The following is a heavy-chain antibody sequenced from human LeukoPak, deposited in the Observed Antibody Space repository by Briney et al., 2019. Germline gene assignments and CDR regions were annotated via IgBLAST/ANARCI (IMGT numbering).Heavy chain of an antibody. D-gene: IGHD6-19*01. CDR1: GGSFSGYY. V-gene: IGHV4-34*01. CDR3: ARAVFGSGLD. CDR2: INHSGST. J-gene: IGHJ4*02. Sequence: PSETLSLTCAVYGGSFSGYYWSWIRQPPGKGLEWIGEINHSGSTNYNPSLKSRVTISVDTSKNQFSLKLSSVTAADTAVYYCARAVFGSGLDWGQGTLVTVSS.